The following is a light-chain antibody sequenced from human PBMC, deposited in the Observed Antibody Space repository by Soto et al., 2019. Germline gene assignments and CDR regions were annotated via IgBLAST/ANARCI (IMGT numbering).Light chain of an antibody. CDR2: KAS. J-gene: IGKJ1*01. Sequence: DIQMTQSHSTLSASGGDRVTFACRASQNIVDWLAWYQQKKGKAPKFVIYKASNLESGVPSRFGGSGYGSEFNLTISNLQPDDFATYYCQQYKDNPWTFGQGTKVDIK. CDR1: QNIVDW. CDR3: QQYKDNPWT. V-gene: IGKV1-5*03.